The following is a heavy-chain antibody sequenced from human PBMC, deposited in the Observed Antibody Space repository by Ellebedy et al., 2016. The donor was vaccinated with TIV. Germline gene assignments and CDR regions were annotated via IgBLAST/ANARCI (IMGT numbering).Heavy chain of an antibody. V-gene: IGHV3-74*01. Sequence: GESLKISCAASGFIFDDYAMHWVRQAPGKGPVCVSRINSDGSSTSYADSVKGRFTISRDNAKNTLYLQMNSLRAEDMAVYYCARGPAWFGEVAYFDYWGQGTLVSVSS. D-gene: IGHD3-10*01. CDR2: INSDGSST. J-gene: IGHJ4*02. CDR1: GFIFDDYA. CDR3: ARGPAWFGEVAYFDY.